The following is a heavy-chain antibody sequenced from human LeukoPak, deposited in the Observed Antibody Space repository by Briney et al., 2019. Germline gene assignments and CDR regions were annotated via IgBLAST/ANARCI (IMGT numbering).Heavy chain of an antibody. J-gene: IGHJ5*02. D-gene: IGHD3-22*01. CDR3: ARHLFVYYYDSSGSNWFDP. Sequence: GASVKVSCKASGYTFTSSGISWVRQAPGQGLEWMGWISAYNGSTNYAQKLQGRVTMTTDTSTSTAYMELRSLRSDDTAVYYCARHLFVYYYDSSGSNWFDPWGQGTLVTVSS. CDR1: GYTFTSSG. CDR2: ISAYNGST. V-gene: IGHV1-18*01.